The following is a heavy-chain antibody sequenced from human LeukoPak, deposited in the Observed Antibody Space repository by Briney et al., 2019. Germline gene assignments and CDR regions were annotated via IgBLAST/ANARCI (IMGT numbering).Heavy chain of an antibody. J-gene: IGHJ4*02. V-gene: IGHV3-23*01. CDR3: AKATGYLL. D-gene: IGHD1-14*01. CDR1: GFTFSSYG. CDR2: ISGSGGST. Sequence: PGGTLRLSCAASGFTFSSYGMRWVRQAPGKGLEWVSTISGSGGSTYYADSVKGRFTISRDNSKNTLYLQMNSLRAEDTAVYYCAKATGYLLWGQGTLVTVSS.